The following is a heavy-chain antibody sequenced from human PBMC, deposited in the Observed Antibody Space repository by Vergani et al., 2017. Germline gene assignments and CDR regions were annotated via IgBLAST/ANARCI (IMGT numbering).Heavy chain of an antibody. CDR3: ARFGYSSSSVVGYFDY. D-gene: IGHD6-6*01. CDR1: GGSISSYY. V-gene: IGHV4-59*01. J-gene: IGHJ4*02. CDR2: IYYSGST. Sequence: QVQLQESGPGLVKPSETLSLTCTVSGGSISSYYWSWIRQPPGKGLEWIGYIYYSGSTNYNPSLKSRGTISVDTSKNQFSLKLSSVTAADTAVYYCARFGYSSSSVVGYFDYWGQGTLVTVSS.